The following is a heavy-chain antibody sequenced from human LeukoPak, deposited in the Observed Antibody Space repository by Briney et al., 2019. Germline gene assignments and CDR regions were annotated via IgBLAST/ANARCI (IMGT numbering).Heavy chain of an antibody. CDR2: IKHDGSEK. CDR1: GFPFTCYR. J-gene: IGHJ3*02. Sequence: GGSLRLSCAAPGFPFTCYRMGWVRQAPGKGLERVANIKHDGSEKSYVDSVKGRLTIARDNAKSSLHLQMNSLRAEDTAVYSCATRLWGITVTTSLFAFDMWGQGTMVTVSS. V-gene: IGHV3-7*01. CDR3: ATRLWGITVTTSLFAFDM. D-gene: IGHD4-17*01.